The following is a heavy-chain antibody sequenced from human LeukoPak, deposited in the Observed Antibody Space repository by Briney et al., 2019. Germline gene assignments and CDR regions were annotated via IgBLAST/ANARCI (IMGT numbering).Heavy chain of an antibody. Sequence: ASVKVSCKASGYTFTSYGISWVRQPPGQGLEWMGWISAYNGNTNYAQKLQGRVTMTTDTSTSTAYMELRSLRSDDTAVYYCARDRVDTAMVISGWFDPWGQGTLVTVSS. J-gene: IGHJ5*02. D-gene: IGHD5-18*01. CDR2: ISAYNGNT. CDR3: ARDRVDTAMVISGWFDP. V-gene: IGHV1-18*01. CDR1: GYTFTSYG.